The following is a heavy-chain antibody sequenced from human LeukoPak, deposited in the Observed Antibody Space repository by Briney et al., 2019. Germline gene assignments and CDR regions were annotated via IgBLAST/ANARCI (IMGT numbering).Heavy chain of an antibody. CDR1: GGSFSDYF. CDR3: ARDVVVVPAAIHYGMDV. J-gene: IGHJ6*02. Sequence: SETLSLTCAVYGGSFSDYFWGWVRQPPGKGLEWIGEINHSGRTYYNPSLKSRVTISVDTSKNQFSLNLSSVTAADTAVYYCARDVVVVPAAIHYGMDVWGQGTTVTVSS. CDR2: INHSGRT. D-gene: IGHD2-2*01. V-gene: IGHV4-34*01.